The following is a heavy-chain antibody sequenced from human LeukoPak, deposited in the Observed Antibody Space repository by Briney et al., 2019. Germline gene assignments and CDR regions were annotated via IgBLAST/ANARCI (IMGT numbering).Heavy chain of an antibody. CDR3: ARVSNTNWNDVGYWFDP. CDR1: GGSISSYY. J-gene: IGHJ5*02. V-gene: IGHV4-59*01. D-gene: IGHD1-1*01. Sequence: PSETLSLTCTVSGGSISSYYWSWIRQPPGKGLEWIGYIYYSGSTNYNPSLKSRVTISVDTSKNQFSLKLSSVTAADTAVYYCARVSNTNWNDVGYWFDPWGQGTLVTVSS. CDR2: IYYSGST.